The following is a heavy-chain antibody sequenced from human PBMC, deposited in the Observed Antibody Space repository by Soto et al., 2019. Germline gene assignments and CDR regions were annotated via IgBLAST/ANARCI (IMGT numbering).Heavy chain of an antibody. CDR1: GFTFDDYA. D-gene: IGHD3-3*01. Sequence: LRLSCAASGFTFDDYAMHLVRQAPGKGLEWVASISWNSGSIGYVDSVKGRFTISRDNSKNTLFLQMNSLRVEDTAVYYCARDVDGSGYFDYWGQGTLVTVSS. V-gene: IGHV3-9*01. J-gene: IGHJ4*02. CDR3: ARDVDGSGYFDY. CDR2: ISWNSGSI.